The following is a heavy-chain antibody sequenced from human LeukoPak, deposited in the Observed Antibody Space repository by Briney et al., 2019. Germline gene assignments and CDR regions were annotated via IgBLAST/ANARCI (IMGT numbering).Heavy chain of an antibody. V-gene: IGHV4-34*01. J-gene: IGHJ3*02. CDR2: INHSGST. CDR3: AIPLQSIAVAGTADAFDI. Sequence: SETLSLTCAVYGGSFSGYYWSWIRQPPGKGLEWIGGINHSGSTNYNPSLKSRVTISVYTSKNQFSLKLSSVIAADTAVYYCAIPLQSIAVAGTADAFDIWGQGTMVTVSS. D-gene: IGHD6-19*01. CDR1: GGSFSGYY.